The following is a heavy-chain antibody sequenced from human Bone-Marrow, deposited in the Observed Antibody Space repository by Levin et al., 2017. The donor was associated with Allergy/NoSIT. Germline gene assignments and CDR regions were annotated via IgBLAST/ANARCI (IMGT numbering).Heavy chain of an antibody. CDR1: GFTFSSYA. CDR3: ARDCPPPIPTDDSSSFTKYYFDY. D-gene: IGHD6-13*01. CDR2: ISYDGSNK. V-gene: IGHV3-30-3*01. J-gene: IGHJ4*02. Sequence: PGGSLRLSCAASGFTFSSYAMHWVRQAPGKGLEWVAVISYDGSNKYYADSVKGRFTISRDNSKNTLYLQMNSLRAEDTAVYYCARDCPPPIPTDDSSSFTKYYFDYWGQGTLVTVSS.